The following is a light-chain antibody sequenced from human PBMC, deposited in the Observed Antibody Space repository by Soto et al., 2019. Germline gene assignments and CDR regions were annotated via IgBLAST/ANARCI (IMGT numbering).Light chain of an antibody. J-gene: IGKJ1*01. V-gene: IGKV3-20*01. Sequence: EIVLKQSPGTLSLSPGERATLSCRASQSVSSSYLAWYQQKPGQAPRLLIYGASSRATGIPDRFGGSGSGTDFTLTISRLKPEDFAVYYCQQYGGSPWTFGQGTKVDIK. CDR3: QQYGGSPWT. CDR2: GAS. CDR1: QSVSSSY.